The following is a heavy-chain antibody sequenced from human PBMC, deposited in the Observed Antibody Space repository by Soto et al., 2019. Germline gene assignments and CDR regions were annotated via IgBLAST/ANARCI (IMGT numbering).Heavy chain of an antibody. CDR2: VSGSGGST. Sequence: PGGSLRLSCAASGFTFSSYAMSWVRQAPGKGLEWVSAVSGSGGSTYYADSVKGRFTISRDNSKNTLYLQINSLTAEDTALYYCAKSRDPSGYTSGWYFIPSNDWRHGTLGTVSS. CDR1: GFTFSSYA. J-gene: IGHJ4*01. CDR3: AKSRDPSGYTSGWYFIPSND. D-gene: IGHD6-19*01. V-gene: IGHV3-23*01.